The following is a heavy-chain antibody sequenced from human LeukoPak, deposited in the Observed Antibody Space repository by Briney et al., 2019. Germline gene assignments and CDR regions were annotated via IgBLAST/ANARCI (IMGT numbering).Heavy chain of an antibody. Sequence: PGGSLRLSCAASGFTFSSYAMSWVRQAPGRGLEWVSAISGSGGSTYYADSVKGRFTISRDNSKNTLYLQMNSLRAEDTAVYYCAGDEIGIVVVLGYFRHWGQGTLVTVSS. CDR3: AGDEIGIVVVLGYFRH. CDR1: GFTFSSYA. J-gene: IGHJ1*01. CDR2: ISGSGGST. V-gene: IGHV3-23*01. D-gene: IGHD3-22*01.